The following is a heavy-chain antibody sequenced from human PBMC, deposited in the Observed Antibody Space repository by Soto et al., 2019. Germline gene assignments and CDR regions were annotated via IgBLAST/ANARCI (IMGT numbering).Heavy chain of an antibody. V-gene: IGHV1-3*01. D-gene: IGHD3-9*01. CDR1: GYTFTSYA. CDR3: AREELVRYFDCLLSDY. Sequence: ASVKVSCKASGYTFTSYAMHWVRQAPGQRLEWMGWINAGNGNTKYSQKFQGRVTITRDTSASTAYMELSSLRSEDTAVYYCAREELVRYFDCLLSDYWGEGTLVTVS. J-gene: IGHJ4*02. CDR2: INAGNGNT.